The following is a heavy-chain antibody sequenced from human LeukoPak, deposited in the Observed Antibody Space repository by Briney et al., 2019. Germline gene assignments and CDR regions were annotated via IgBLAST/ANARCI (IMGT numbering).Heavy chain of an antibody. J-gene: IGHJ4*02. V-gene: IGHV3-7*01. CDR3: ARPPGDY. D-gene: IGHD1-26*01. CDR1: GFTFSTYG. Sequence: GGSLTLSCAASGFTFSTYGMSWLRQAPGKGLEWLANNKQGGREKYYVDSVKRRFTTSRDNAKNSLFLQMNSLRAEDTAVYYCARPPGDYWGQGTLVTVSS. CDR2: NKQGGREK.